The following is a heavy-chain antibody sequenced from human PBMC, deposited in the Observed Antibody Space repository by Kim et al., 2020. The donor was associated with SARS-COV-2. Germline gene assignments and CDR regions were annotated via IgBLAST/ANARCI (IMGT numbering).Heavy chain of an antibody. J-gene: IGHJ4*02. CDR1: GGSFSGYY. CDR2: INHSGST. V-gene: IGHV4-34*01. Sequence: SETLSLTCAVYGGSFSGYYWSWIRQPPGKGLEWIGEINHSGSTNYNPSLKSRVTISVDTSKNQFSLKLSSVTAADTSVYYCARISFLSSRDYWGQGTLVTVSS. CDR3: ARISFLSSRDY. D-gene: IGHD2-21*01.